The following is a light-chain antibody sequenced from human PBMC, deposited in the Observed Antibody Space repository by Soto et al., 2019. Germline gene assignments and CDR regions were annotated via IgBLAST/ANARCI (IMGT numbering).Light chain of an antibody. Sequence: QSALTQPRSVSGSPGQSVAISCTGSSSDVGGYNYVSWYQQHPGKAPKVMIYDVSKRPSGVLDRFSGSKSGDTASLTITGLQAEDEADYYCCSYAGGPYVFGTGTKLTVL. J-gene: IGLJ1*01. CDR2: DVS. CDR3: CSYAGGPYV. V-gene: IGLV2-11*01. CDR1: SSDVGGYNY.